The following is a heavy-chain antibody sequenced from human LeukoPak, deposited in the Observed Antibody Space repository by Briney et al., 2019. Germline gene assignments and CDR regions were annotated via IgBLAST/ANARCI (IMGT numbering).Heavy chain of an antibody. Sequence: GGSLRLSCAASGFTFSSYEMNWVRQAPGKGLEWVSYISSSGSTIYYADSVKGRFTISRDNSKNTLYLQMNSLRAEDTAVYYCARDIPMVRGPTQHWGQGTLVTVSS. V-gene: IGHV3-48*03. J-gene: IGHJ1*01. CDR3: ARDIPMVRGPTQH. CDR2: ISSSGSTI. CDR1: GFTFSSYE. D-gene: IGHD3-10*01.